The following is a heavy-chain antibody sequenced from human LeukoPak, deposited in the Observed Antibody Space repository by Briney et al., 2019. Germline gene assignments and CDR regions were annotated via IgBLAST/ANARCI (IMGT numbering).Heavy chain of an antibody. D-gene: IGHD3-3*01. CDR1: GGTFSSYA. Sequence: VKVSCKASGGTFSSYAISWVRQAPGQGLEWMGGIIPIFATANYAQKFQGRVTITADESTSTAFMELSSLRSEDTAVYYCARGNPRSLLPYYFDYWGQGTLVTVSS. CDR3: ARGNPRSLLPYYFDY. CDR2: IIPIFATA. J-gene: IGHJ4*02. V-gene: IGHV1-69*13.